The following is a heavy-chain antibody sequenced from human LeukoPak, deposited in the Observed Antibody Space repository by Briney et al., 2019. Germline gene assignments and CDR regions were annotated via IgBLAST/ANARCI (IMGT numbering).Heavy chain of an antibody. J-gene: IGHJ4*02. CDR2: IFYSGTT. V-gene: IGHV4-31*03. CDR1: GASISGGYY. Sequence: SETLSLICSVSGASISGGYYWSLIRQPPGKGLEWIGSIFYSGTTYYNPALKSRVTISVDRSTNQFSLRLSSVTAADTAVYYCAREVGATTLDFDYWGQGTLVTVSS. D-gene: IGHD1-26*01. CDR3: AREVGATTLDFDY.